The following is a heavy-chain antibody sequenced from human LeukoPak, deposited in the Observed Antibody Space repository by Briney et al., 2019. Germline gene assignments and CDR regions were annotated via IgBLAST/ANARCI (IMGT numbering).Heavy chain of an antibody. D-gene: IGHD4-17*01. V-gene: IGHV4-31*03. CDR2: IYSSGST. Sequence: SETLSLTCTVSGGSITSGGYYWSWIRQLPGKGLEWIGYIYSSGSTFYNPSLQSRVSISVDTSRNQFSLKLSSVTAADTAIYCCASTDGGYYHYYYYYMDVWGNGTTVTVSS. J-gene: IGHJ6*03. CDR1: GGSITSGGYY. CDR3: ASTDGGYYHYYYYYMDV.